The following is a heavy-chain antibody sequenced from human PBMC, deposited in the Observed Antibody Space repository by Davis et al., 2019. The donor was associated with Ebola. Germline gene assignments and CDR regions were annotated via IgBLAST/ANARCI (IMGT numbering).Heavy chain of an antibody. V-gene: IGHV1-3*01. D-gene: IGHD4-17*01. Sequence: ASVKVSCKASGYTFTSYAMHWVRQAPGQRLEWMGWINAGNGNTKYSQKFQGRVTITRDTSASTAYMELSSLRSEDTAVYYCARAMNYGDPPFDYWGQGTLVNVSS. CDR1: GYTFTSYA. CDR3: ARAMNYGDPPFDY. J-gene: IGHJ4*02. CDR2: INAGNGNT.